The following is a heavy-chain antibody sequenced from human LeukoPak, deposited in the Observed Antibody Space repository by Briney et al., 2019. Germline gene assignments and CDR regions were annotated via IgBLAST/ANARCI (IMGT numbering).Heavy chain of an antibody. D-gene: IGHD2-2*01. CDR2: INHSGST. V-gene: IGHV4-34*01. CDR1: GGSFSGYY. Sequence: SETLSLTCAVYGGSFSGYYWSWIRQPPGKGLEWIGEINHSGSTNYNPSLKSRVTISVDTSKNQFSLKLSSVTAADTAVYYCARTSLYCSSTSCYGFDYWGQGTLVTVSS. J-gene: IGHJ4*02. CDR3: ARTSLYCSSTSCYGFDY.